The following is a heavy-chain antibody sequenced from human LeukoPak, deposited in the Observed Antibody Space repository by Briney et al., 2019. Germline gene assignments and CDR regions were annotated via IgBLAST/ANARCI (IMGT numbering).Heavy chain of an antibody. CDR1: GFTFSSYG. V-gene: IGHV3-30*02. D-gene: IGHD4-17*01. CDR2: IRYDGSNK. J-gene: IGHJ4*02. Sequence: SGGSLRLSCAASGFTFSSYGMHWVRQAPGKGLEWVAFIRYDGSNKYYADSVKGRFTISRDNSKNTLYLQMNSLKAEDTAVYYCAKDSDSDYDFDYWGQGTLVTVSS. CDR3: AKDSDSDYDFDY.